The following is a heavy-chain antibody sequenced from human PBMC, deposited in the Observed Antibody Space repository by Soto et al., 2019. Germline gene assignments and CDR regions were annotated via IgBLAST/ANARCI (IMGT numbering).Heavy chain of an antibody. D-gene: IGHD6-13*01. CDR2: TSYTGNT. J-gene: IGHJ4*02. CDR3: AAGEASSRNLAPYYLDF. Sequence: SETLSLTCFVSGGSVTSHHWSWIRQFPGQGLEWIAYTSYTGNTNYNPSLRSRVTISEDTSKNQFSLKLLSVTTADAAVYFCAAGEASSRNLAPYYLDFWGQGTLVTVSS. V-gene: IGHV4-59*02. CDR1: GGSVTSHH.